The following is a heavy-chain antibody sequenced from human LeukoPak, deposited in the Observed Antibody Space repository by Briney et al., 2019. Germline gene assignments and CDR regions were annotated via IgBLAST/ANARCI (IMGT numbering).Heavy chain of an antibody. J-gene: IGHJ4*02. D-gene: IGHD2-15*01. CDR1: GGSISSGSYY. V-gene: IGHV4-61*02. CDR2: IYTSGST. Sequence: PSQTLSLTCTVSGGSISSGSYYWSWIRQPAGKGLEWIGRIYTSGSTNYNPSPKSRVTISVDTSKNQFSLKLSSVTAADTAVYYCARERGRYCSGGSCYIDYWGQGTLVTVSS. CDR3: ARERGRYCSGGSCYIDY.